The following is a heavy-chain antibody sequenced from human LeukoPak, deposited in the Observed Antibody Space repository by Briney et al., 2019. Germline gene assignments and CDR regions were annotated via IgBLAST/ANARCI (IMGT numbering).Heavy chain of an antibody. J-gene: IGHJ4*02. V-gene: IGHV4-31*03. Sequence: PSETLSLTCTVSGGSISSGGYYWSWIRQHPGKGLEWIGYIYYSGSTYYNPSLKSRVTISVDTSKNQFSLKLSSVTVADTAVYYCARGGGSSGWLAHNWGQGTLVTVSS. CDR3: ARGGGSSGWLAHN. D-gene: IGHD6-19*01. CDR2: IYYSGST. CDR1: GGSISSGGYY.